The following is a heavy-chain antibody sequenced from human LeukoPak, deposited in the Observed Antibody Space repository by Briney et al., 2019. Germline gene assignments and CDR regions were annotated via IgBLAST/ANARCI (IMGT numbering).Heavy chain of an antibody. Sequence: GGSLRLSCAASGFTFSSYEMNWVRQAPGKGLEWVSYISSSGSTIYYADSVKGRFGISRDNSKNSLYLQMNSLRSEDTAMYYCAKESGKFDYWGQGTLVAVSS. CDR1: GFTFSSYE. CDR3: AKESGKFDY. V-gene: IGHV3-48*03. CDR2: ISSSGSTI. J-gene: IGHJ4*02.